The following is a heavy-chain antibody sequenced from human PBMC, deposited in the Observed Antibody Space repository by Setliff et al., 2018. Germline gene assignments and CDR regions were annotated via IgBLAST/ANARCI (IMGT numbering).Heavy chain of an antibody. CDR1: GFSFSTYY. J-gene: IGHJ4*02. D-gene: IGHD6-19*01. CDR3: AGGRGWSSEH. CDR2: IKQDGSQI. Sequence: PGGSLRLSCAVSGFSFSTYYMMWFRQAPGKGLEWVANIKQDGSQIYYLDSVKGRFTISRDNAKNSLFLQMNSLRAEDTAVYYCAGGRGWSSEHWGQGTLVTVSS. V-gene: IGHV3-7*04.